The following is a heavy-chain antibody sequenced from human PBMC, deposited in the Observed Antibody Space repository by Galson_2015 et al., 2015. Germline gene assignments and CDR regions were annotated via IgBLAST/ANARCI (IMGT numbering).Heavy chain of an antibody. Sequence: SLRLSCAASGFTFSSYGMHWVRQAPGKGLEWVAVISYDGSNRYYADSVKGRFTISRDNSKNTLYLQMDSLRAEDTAVYYCATLGDCSSTSCYNYYYGMDVWGQGTTVTVSS. V-gene: IGHV3-30*12. CDR1: GFTFSSYG. J-gene: IGHJ6*02. CDR3: ATLGDCSSTSCYNYYYGMDV. D-gene: IGHD2-2*01. CDR2: ISYDGSNR.